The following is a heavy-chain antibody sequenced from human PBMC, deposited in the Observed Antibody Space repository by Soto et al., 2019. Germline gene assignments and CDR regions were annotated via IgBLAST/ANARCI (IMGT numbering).Heavy chain of an antibody. CDR1: GGSFSGYY. D-gene: IGHD1-20*01. J-gene: IGHJ6*02. V-gene: IGHV4-34*01. CDR3: ARQNGNWNRRSYYYGMDV. Sequence: QVQLQQWGAGLLKPSETLSLTCAVYGGSFSGYYWSWIRQPPGKGLAWMGVINPSGTTNYNPSLKTGVTISVDTSKNQFSLKLSSVTAADTAVYYWARQNGNWNRRSYYYGMDVWGQGTTVTVSS. CDR2: INPSGTT.